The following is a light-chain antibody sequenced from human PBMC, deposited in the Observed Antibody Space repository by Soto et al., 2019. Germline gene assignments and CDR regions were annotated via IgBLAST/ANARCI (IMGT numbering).Light chain of an antibody. CDR1: SGYSNYK. CDR3: GADHGSGSNFVVV. V-gene: IGLV9-49*01. CDR2: VGTGGIVG. Sequence: QSVLTQPPSASASLGASVTLTCTLSSGYSNYKVDWYQQRPGKGPRFVMRVGTGGIVGSKGDGNPDRFSVLGSGLNRYLTIKNIQEEDESDYHCGADHGSGSNFVVVFGGGTKVTVL. J-gene: IGLJ2*01.